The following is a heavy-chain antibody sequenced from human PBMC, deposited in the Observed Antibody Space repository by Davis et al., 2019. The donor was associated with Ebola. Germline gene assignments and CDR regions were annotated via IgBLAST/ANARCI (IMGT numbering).Heavy chain of an antibody. Sequence: SVKVSCKASGFTFTSSAMQWVRQARGQRLEWIGWIVVGSGNTNYAQKFQGRVTITRDTSASTAYMELSSLRSEDTAVYYCARSGGYCSGGSCRCYYYYGMDVWGQGTTVTVSS. CDR1: GFTFTSSA. V-gene: IGHV1-58*02. CDR2: IVVGSGNT. J-gene: IGHJ6*02. CDR3: ARSGGYCSGGSCRCYYYYGMDV. D-gene: IGHD2-15*01.